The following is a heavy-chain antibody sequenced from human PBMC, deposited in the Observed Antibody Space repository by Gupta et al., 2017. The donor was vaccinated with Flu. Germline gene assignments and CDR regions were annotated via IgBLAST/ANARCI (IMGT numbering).Heavy chain of an antibody. V-gene: IGHV1-46*01. CDR1: GYTFSNYY. CDR2: INPSGGSA. Sequence: QVQLLQSGAEVKRPGASVKISCEASGYTFSNYYVHWVRQAPGQGLEWMGTINPSGGSASYPLKFGGRVTMTSDTSTSTVSMEMNSLRYEDTAVYYCTRAPPYSYKELDFWGQGTLVTVSS. D-gene: IGHD5-18*01. CDR3: TRAPPYSYKELDF. J-gene: IGHJ4*02.